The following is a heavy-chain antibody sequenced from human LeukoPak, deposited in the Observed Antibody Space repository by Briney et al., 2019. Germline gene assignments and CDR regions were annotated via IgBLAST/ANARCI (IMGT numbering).Heavy chain of an antibody. CDR2: IYTSGST. CDR1: GGSISSYY. J-gene: IGHJ6*03. Sequence: SETLSLTCTVSGGSISSYYWSWIRQPAGKGLEWIGRIYTSGSTNYNPSLKSRVTMSVDTSKNQFSLKLSSVTAADTAVYYCANMYGRDSGYYYYYYMDVWGRGTTVTVSS. CDR3: ANMYGRDSGYYYYYYMDV. V-gene: IGHV4-4*07. D-gene: IGHD4-23*01.